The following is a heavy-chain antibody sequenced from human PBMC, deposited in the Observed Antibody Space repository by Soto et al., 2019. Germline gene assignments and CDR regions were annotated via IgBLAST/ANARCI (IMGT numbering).Heavy chain of an antibody. CDR1: GGSIRSYC. V-gene: IGHV4-4*08. CDR3: AGGGSIVVEARRLVYV. D-gene: IGHD2-2*01. J-gene: IGHJ6*04. CDR2: ICNSAST. Sequence: QVQLQESGPGLVKHSETLSLTCTVSGGSIRSYCWTWIRQPPGEGLEWIGCICNSASTNYNPSLTSRGTISVDTQRSPCSLKLRSVTVADSAFDYWAGGGSIVVEARRLVYVWGKGSTVSVSS.